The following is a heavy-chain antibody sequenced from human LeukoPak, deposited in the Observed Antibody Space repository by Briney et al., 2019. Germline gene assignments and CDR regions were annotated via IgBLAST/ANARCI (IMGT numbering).Heavy chain of an antibody. CDR1: GFTFSSYS. D-gene: IGHD6-6*01. Sequence: PGGSLRLSCAASGFTFSSYSMNWVRQAPGKGLEWVSYISSSSSTIYYADSVKGRFTISRDNAKNSLYLQMNSLRAEDTAVYYCARDGPYSSSPFDYWGQGTLVTVSS. CDR2: ISSSSSTI. V-gene: IGHV3-48*01. CDR3: ARDGPYSSSPFDY. J-gene: IGHJ4*02.